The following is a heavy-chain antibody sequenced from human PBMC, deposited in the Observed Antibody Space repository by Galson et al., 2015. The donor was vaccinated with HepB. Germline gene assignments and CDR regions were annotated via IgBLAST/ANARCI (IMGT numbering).Heavy chain of an antibody. CDR3: AKDWLVGPGDATPFDY. V-gene: IGHV3-23*01. CDR2: ISGSGGST. CDR1: GFTFSSYA. D-gene: IGHD6-19*01. Sequence: SLRLSCAASGFTFSSYAMSWVRQAPGKGLEWVSAISGSGGSTYYADSVKGRFTISRNNSKNTLYLQMNSLRAEDTAVYYCAKDWLVGPGDATPFDYWGQGTLVTVSS. J-gene: IGHJ4*02.